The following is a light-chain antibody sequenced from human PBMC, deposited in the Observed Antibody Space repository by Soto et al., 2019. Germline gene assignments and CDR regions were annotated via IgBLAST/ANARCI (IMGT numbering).Light chain of an antibody. CDR1: QSVSSSY. V-gene: IGKV3-20*01. Sequence: EIVLTPAPGTLSLSPEERATLSCRASQSVSSSYLAWYQQKPGQAPRLLIYGASSRATGIPDRFSGSGSGTDFTLTISRLEPEDFAVYYCQQYGTSVPITFGQGTRLEIK. J-gene: IGKJ5*01. CDR3: QQYGTSVPIT. CDR2: GAS.